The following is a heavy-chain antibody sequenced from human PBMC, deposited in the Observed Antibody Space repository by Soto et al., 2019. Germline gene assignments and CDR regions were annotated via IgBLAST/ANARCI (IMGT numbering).Heavy chain of an antibody. CDR2: ISSSSGYT. Sequence: GGSLRLSCAASEFTFSDYYMTWIRQAPGKGLEWVSYISSSSGYTNYADSVKGRFTISRDNAKNSLYLQMNSLRAEDTAVYYCARIMQSYDYYFDYWGQGTLVTVSS. J-gene: IGHJ4*02. CDR1: EFTFSDYY. V-gene: IGHV3-11*06. D-gene: IGHD5-12*01. CDR3: ARIMQSYDYYFDY.